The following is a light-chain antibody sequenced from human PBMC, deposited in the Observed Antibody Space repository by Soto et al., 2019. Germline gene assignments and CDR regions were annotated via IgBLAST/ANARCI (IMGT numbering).Light chain of an antibody. V-gene: IGKV3D-15*01. CDR3: QHYNNWPPFT. CDR1: QSVSSN. Sequence: EIVMTQSPATLSVSPGERATISCRSSQSVSSNLACYQQKPGQAPRLLIYGASIRATGIPARFSGSGSGTDFTLTITSLQYEDFAVYYCQHYNNWPPFTFGPGTKVDIK. CDR2: GAS. J-gene: IGKJ3*01.